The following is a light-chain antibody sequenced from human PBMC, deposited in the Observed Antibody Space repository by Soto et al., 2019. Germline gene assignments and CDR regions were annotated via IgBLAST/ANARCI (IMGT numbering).Light chain of an antibody. J-gene: IGKJ3*01. CDR1: QSVSNNY. CDR3: QHYGSSPPFT. CDR2: GAS. Sequence: MVWTQSPGTLSLSPGERATLACRASQSVSNNYLAWYQQKAGQAPRLLIYGASNRATGIPDRFSGSGSGTDFTLTISRLEPEDFAVYYCQHYGSSPPFTFGPGTTVDIK. V-gene: IGKV3-20*01.